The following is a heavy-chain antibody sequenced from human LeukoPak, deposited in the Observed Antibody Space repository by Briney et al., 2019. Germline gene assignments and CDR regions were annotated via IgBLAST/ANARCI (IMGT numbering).Heavy chain of an antibody. CDR3: ANENYYDSSGFLDH. Sequence: GGSLRLSCVASGFTFSNYGMHWVRQAPGKGLEWVAVISSDGNNKYYADSVKGRFTISRDNSKNTLCLQMNSLGAEDTAVYYCANENYYDSSGFLDHWGQGTLVSVSS. J-gene: IGHJ4*02. D-gene: IGHD3-22*01. V-gene: IGHV3-30*18. CDR2: ISSDGNNK. CDR1: GFTFSNYG.